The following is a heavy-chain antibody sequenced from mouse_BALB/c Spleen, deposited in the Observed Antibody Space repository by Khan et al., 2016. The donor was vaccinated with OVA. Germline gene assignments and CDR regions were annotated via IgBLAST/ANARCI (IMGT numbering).Heavy chain of an antibody. V-gene: IGHV3-2*02. CDR2: IRYSGNT. CDR1: SYSITTDYA. Sequence: EVQLQESGPGLVKPSQSLSLTCTVTSYSITTDYAWNWIRQFPGSKLEWMGHIRYSGNTKYNPSLKSRISITRDTSKNQFFLQLKSVTTEDTARYYCARIYGGDFDYWGQGTTLTVSS. D-gene: IGHD1-1*01. CDR3: ARIYGGDFDY. J-gene: IGHJ2*01.